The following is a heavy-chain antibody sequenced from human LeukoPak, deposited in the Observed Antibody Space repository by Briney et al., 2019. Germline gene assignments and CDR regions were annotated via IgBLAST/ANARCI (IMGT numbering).Heavy chain of an antibody. CDR2: FDPEDGET. CDR3: AREKYSSSSFDY. D-gene: IGHD6-6*01. Sequence: ASVKVSCKVSGYTLTELSMHWVRQAPGKGLERMGGFDPEDGETIYAQKFQGRVTMTEDTSTDTAYMELSSLRSEDTAVYYCAREKYSSSSFDYWGQGTLVTVSS. V-gene: IGHV1-24*01. CDR1: GYTLTELS. J-gene: IGHJ4*02.